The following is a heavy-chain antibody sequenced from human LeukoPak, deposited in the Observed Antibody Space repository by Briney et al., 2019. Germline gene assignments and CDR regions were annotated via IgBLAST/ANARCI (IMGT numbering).Heavy chain of an antibody. D-gene: IGHD3-10*01. J-gene: IGHJ6*02. CDR1: GGSISSGGYY. CDR3: ARYWAPSMVRLYYYYYGMDV. V-gene: IGHV4-31*03. CDR2: IYYSGST. Sequence: SQTLFLTCTVSGGSISSGGYYWSWIRQHPGKGLEWIGYIYYSGSTYYNPSLKSRVTISVDTSKNQFSLKLSSVTAADTAVYYCARYWAPSMVRLYYYYYGMDVWGQGTTVTVSS.